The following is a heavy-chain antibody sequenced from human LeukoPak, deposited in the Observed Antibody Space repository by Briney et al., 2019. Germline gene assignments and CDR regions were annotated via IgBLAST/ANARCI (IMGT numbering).Heavy chain of an antibody. Sequence: SETLSLTCAVYGGSFSGYYWSWIRQPPGKGLEWIGEINRSGSTNYNPSLKSRVTISVDTSKNQFSLKLSSVTAADTAVYYCARQRYHYDTSGYWASRDFDYWGQGTLVSVSS. CDR2: INRSGST. D-gene: IGHD3-22*01. J-gene: IGHJ4*02. CDR3: ARQRYHYDTSGYWASRDFDY. CDR1: GGSFSGYY. V-gene: IGHV4-34*01.